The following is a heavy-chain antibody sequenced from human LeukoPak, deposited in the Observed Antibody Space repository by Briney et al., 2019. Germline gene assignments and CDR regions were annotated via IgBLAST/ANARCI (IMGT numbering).Heavy chain of an antibody. D-gene: IGHD4-23*01. CDR3: ARLFGNSDFDY. Sequence: PSEILSLTCTVSGGSISSSSYYWGWIRQPPGKGLEWIGSIYYSGSTYYNPSLKGRVTISVDTSKNQFSLKLSSVTAADTAVYYCARLFGNSDFDYWGQGTLVTVSS. J-gene: IGHJ4*02. V-gene: IGHV4-39*01. CDR2: IYYSGST. CDR1: GGSISSSSYY.